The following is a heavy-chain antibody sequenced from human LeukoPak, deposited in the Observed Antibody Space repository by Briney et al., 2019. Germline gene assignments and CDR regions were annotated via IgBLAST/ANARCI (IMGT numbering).Heavy chain of an antibody. D-gene: IGHD3-22*01. J-gene: IGHJ2*01. Sequence: GESLKISCKGSGYTFTSTWIGWVRQMPGKGLEWMGIIYPGDSDTRYSPSFQGQVTISADKSISTAYLQWSSLKASDTAIYYCARISSYYSTDWSYWYFYLWGRGTLVTVSS. CDR1: GYTFTSTW. V-gene: IGHV5-51*01. CDR3: ARISSYYSTDWSYWYFYL. CDR2: IYPGDSDT.